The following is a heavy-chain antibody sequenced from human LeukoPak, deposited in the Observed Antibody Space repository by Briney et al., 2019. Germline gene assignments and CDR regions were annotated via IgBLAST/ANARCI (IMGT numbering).Heavy chain of an antibody. CDR3: ARERKYDSNFDY. Sequence: GGSLRLSCAASGFTFGSYGMHWVRQPPGKGLVWVSRIKNDGSTTTYADSVKGRFTVSRDNAKNTLYLQMNSLRAEDTAVYYCARERKYDSNFDYWGQGTLVTVSS. J-gene: IGHJ4*02. D-gene: IGHD1-1*01. V-gene: IGHV3-74*01. CDR1: GFTFGSYG. CDR2: IKNDGSTT.